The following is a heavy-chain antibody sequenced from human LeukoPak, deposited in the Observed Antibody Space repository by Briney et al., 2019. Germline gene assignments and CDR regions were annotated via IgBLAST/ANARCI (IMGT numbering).Heavy chain of an antibody. Sequence: PGGSLRLSCAASGFTFSSHWMHWVRQAPGKGLVWVSRINTEGSSTSYADSVKGRFTISRDSAKNTLYLQMNSLRAEDTAVYYCARESSYSSATVDYWSQGTLVTVSS. D-gene: IGHD6-25*01. V-gene: IGHV3-74*01. CDR2: INTEGSST. J-gene: IGHJ4*02. CDR1: GFTFSSHW. CDR3: ARESSYSSATVDY.